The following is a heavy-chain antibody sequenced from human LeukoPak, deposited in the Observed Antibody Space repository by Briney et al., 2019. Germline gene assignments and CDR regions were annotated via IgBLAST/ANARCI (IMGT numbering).Heavy chain of an antibody. CDR1: GFTFTNYS. CDR2: ISGGGNYI. J-gene: IGHJ5*02. Sequence: GGSLRLSCVASGFTFTNYSMTWVPQAPGKGLEWVSAISGGGNYIYYGDSVKGRFTNSRDNSKNTLYLQMRNLRVEDTAIYYCAKNWGPGMALYASSGQGAQVTVSS. D-gene: IGHD2-8*01. V-gene: IGHV3-23*01. CDR3: AKNWGPGMALYAS.